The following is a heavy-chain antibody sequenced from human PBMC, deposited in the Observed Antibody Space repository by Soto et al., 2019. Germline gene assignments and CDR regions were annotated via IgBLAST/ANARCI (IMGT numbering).Heavy chain of an antibody. CDR2: MNPNSSNT. Sequence: ASVKVSCKASGYTFTSYDINWVRQATGQGLERMGWMNPNSSNTGYAQKFQGRVTMTRNTSISTAYMELSSLRSEDTAVYYCAREGLVLVPTTVNSDYYYYAMDVWGQGTTVTVSS. J-gene: IGHJ6*02. CDR3: AREGLVLVPTTVNSDYYYYAMDV. D-gene: IGHD2-2*01. CDR1: GYTFTSYD. V-gene: IGHV1-8*01.